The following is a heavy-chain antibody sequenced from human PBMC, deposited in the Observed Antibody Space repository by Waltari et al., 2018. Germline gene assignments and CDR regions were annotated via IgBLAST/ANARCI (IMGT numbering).Heavy chain of an antibody. CDR2: IYYSGST. V-gene: IGHV4-59*01. J-gene: IGHJ2*01. CDR1: GGALRSYY. Sequence: QVQLQESGPGLVKPSETLSLTCTVSGGALRSYYWRLTRPPPGKGLEWIGYIYYSGSTNYNPSRKSRVTISVDTSKNQFSLKLSSVTAADTAVYYCARERRDGYKTDWYFDLWGRGTLVTVSS. D-gene: IGHD5-12*01. CDR3: ARERRDGYKTDWYFDL.